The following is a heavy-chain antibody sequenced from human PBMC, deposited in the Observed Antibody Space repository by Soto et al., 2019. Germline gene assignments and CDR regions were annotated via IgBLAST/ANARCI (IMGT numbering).Heavy chain of an antibody. D-gene: IGHD6-19*01. V-gene: IGHV4-59*08. CDR3: ARRHIAVAGKDHYFDP. CDR1: GGSISSYY. CDR2: TSYSGST. J-gene: IGHJ4*01. Sequence: KPSETLSLTCTVSGGSISSYYWSWMRQPPGKGMEWMGYTSYSGSTNHNPSLKSRVTISVDRSKNQISLKLTSVTAADSGLYYCARRHIAVAGKDHYFDPWGQGIQVPVSS.